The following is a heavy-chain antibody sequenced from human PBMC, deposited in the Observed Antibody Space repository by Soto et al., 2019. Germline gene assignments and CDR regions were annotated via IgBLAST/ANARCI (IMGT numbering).Heavy chain of an antibody. CDR1: TAPMSSYS. J-gene: IGHJ4*02. V-gene: IGHV4-59*01. CDR3: AADYASGSWRFDY. CDR2: IYYSGRT. D-gene: IGHD3-10*01. Sequence: SETLSLTCTVSTAPMSSYSWSWIRQPPGKGLEWIGYIYYSGRTTYNPSLKSRLTIALDTSKNQFSLRLTSVTAADTAVYYCAADYASGSWRFDYWGQGALVTVSS.